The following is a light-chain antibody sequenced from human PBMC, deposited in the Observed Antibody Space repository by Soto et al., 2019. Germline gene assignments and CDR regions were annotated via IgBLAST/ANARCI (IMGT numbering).Light chain of an antibody. V-gene: IGLV2-8*01. CDR2: DVN. CDR3: TSHGGANKFYV. CDR1: SSDVGAYNF. J-gene: IGLJ1*01. Sequence: QSALTQPPSASGSPGQSVTISCTGTSSDVGAYNFVSWYQQHPGKAPKLLIHDVNRRPSGVPDRFSASKSGNTATLTVSGLQAEDEADYYCTSHGGANKFYVFGTGTKVTVL.